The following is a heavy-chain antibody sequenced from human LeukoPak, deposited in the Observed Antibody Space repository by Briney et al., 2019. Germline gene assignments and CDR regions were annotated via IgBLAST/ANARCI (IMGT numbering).Heavy chain of an antibody. CDR3: ARGIEEWLYLYY. J-gene: IGHJ4*02. Sequence: PGGSLRLSCAASGFTFSTYSMNWVRQAPGKGLEWVSYINSIGNTIYYADSVKGRFTISRDNAKDSLYLQMDSLRAEDTAVYYCARGIEEWLYLYYWGQGALVTVAS. D-gene: IGHD3-3*01. CDR2: INSIGNTI. CDR1: GFTFSTYS. V-gene: IGHV3-48*01.